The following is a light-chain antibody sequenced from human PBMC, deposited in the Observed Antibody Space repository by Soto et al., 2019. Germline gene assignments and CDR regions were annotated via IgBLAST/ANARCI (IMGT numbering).Light chain of an antibody. V-gene: IGKV3-11*01. CDR2: DAS. J-gene: IGKJ1*01. CDR1: QSISSS. CDR3: QQRSEWPRT. Sequence: EIVLTQSPATRSLSPGERATLSCRASQSISSSLAWYQQKPGQAPRLLIYDASSRATGFPARFSGSGSGTDFTLTIDSLEPEDFAVYYCQQRSEWPRTFGQGTKVEIK.